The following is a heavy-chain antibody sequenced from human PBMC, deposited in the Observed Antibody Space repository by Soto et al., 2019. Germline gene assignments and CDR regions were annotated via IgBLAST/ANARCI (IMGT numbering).Heavy chain of an antibody. CDR1: GYTFTSYA. D-gene: IGHD6-6*01. V-gene: IGHV1-3*01. J-gene: IGHJ6*02. CDR2: INAGNGNT. CDR3: ARVLVSSSSIYYYGMDV. Sequence: QVQLVQSGAEVKKPGASVKVSCKASGYTFTSYAMHWVRQAPGQRLEWMGWINAGNGNTKYSQKFQGRVTITRDTSASTAYIELSSLRSKDTAVYYCARVLVSSSSIYYYGMDVCGQGTTVTVSS.